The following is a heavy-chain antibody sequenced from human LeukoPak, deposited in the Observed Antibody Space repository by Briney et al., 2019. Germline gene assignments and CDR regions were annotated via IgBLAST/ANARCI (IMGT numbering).Heavy chain of an antibody. CDR2: INSDGSST. CDR3: ARTPLYYDPALGGYFDY. D-gene: IGHD3-22*01. Sequence: GGSLRLSCAASGFTFDDYAMHWVRQAPGKGLVWVSRINSDGSSTSYADSVKGRFTISRDNAKNTLYLQMNSLRAEDTAVYYCARTPLYYDPALGGYFDYWGQGTLVTVSS. CDR1: GFTFDDYA. V-gene: IGHV3-74*01. J-gene: IGHJ4*02.